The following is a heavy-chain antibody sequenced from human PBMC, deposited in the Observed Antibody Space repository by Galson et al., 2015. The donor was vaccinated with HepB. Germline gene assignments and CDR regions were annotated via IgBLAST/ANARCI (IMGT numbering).Heavy chain of an antibody. Sequence: SLRLSCAASGFTFSSYAMHWVRQAPGKGLEWVAVISYVGSNKDYADSVKGRFTISRDNSKNTLYLQMNSLRAEDTAVYYCARDGYYYDSSGYGRYFDYWGQGTLVTVSS. CDR2: ISYVGSNK. CDR1: GFTFSSYA. J-gene: IGHJ4*02. V-gene: IGHV3-30-3*01. D-gene: IGHD3-22*01. CDR3: ARDGYYYDSSGYGRYFDY.